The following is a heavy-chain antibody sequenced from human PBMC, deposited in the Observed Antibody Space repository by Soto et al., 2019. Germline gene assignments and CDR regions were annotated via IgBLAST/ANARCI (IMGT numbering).Heavy chain of an antibody. CDR1: GFICSSYD. Sequence: GSLRLSCAASGFICSSYDMSWVRQAPGKGLEWVSTILVDGRTFYVDSVKGRFTISRDSSQNTVYLQMNSLTAGDTALYYCAKATATGGGAFDICGQGTMVTVSS. V-gene: IGHV3-23*01. D-gene: IGHD2-8*02. CDR2: ILVDGRT. J-gene: IGHJ3*02. CDR3: AKATATGGGAFDI.